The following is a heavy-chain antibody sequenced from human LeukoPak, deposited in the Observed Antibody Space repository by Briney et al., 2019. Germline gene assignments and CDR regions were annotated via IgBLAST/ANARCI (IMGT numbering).Heavy chain of an antibody. D-gene: IGHD2-2*01. CDR2: IDPSDSYT. V-gene: IGHV5-10-1*01. CDR1: GYSFTSYW. J-gene: IGHJ5*02. CDR3: ARHFLPAAFNWFDP. Sequence: GESLRIPCMGSGYSFTSYWIGWVRQMPGEGLEWMGRIDPSDSYTNYSPSFQGHVNISAHRSISTAYLQWSSLKASDTAMYYCARHFLPAAFNWFDPWGQGTLVTVSS.